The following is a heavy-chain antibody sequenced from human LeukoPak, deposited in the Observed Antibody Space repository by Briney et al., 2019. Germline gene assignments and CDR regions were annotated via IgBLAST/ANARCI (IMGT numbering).Heavy chain of an antibody. CDR1: GYSFTGYY. CDR2: INPNSGGT. J-gene: IGHJ4*02. D-gene: IGHD5-18*01. CDR3: ARVDTAMVAGGGDY. Sequence: ASVKVSCKASGYSFTGYYMHWVRQAPGQGLEWMGWINPNSGGTKYAQKFKGRVTMTRDTSISTAYMELRRLRSDDTAVYYCARVDTAMVAGGGDYWCQGTLVTVSS. V-gene: IGHV1-2*02.